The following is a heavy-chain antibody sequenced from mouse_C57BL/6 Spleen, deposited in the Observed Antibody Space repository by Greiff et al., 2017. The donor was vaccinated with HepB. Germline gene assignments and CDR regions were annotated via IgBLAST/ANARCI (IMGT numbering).Heavy chain of an antibody. V-gene: IGHV5-6*02. J-gene: IGHJ1*03. CDR3: ARRGITTDFDV. CDR1: GFTFSSYG. CDR2: ISSGGSYT. D-gene: IGHD2-4*01. Sequence: EVKLMESGGDLVKPGGSLKLSCAASGFTFSSYGMSWVRQTPDKRLEWVATISSGGSYTYYPDSVKGRFTISRDNAKNTLYLQMSSLKSEDTAMYYCARRGITTDFDVWGTGTTVTVSS.